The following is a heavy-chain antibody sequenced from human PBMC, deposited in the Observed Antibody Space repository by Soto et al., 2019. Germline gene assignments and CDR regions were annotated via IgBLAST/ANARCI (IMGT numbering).Heavy chain of an antibody. CDR3: ARLYGHDYGDDYYYYYMDV. CDR1: GFTVSSNY. J-gene: IGHJ6*03. CDR2: IYSGGST. D-gene: IGHD4-17*01. Sequence: GGSLRLSCAASGFTVSSNYMSWVRQAPGKGLEWVSVIYSGGSTYYADSVKGRFTISRHNSKNTLYLQMNSLRAEDTAVYYCARLYGHDYGDDYYYYYMDVWGKGTTVTVSS. V-gene: IGHV3-53*04.